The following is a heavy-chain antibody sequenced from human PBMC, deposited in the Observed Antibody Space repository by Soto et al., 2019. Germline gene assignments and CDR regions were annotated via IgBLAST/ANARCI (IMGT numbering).Heavy chain of an antibody. J-gene: IGHJ6*02. D-gene: IGHD6-13*01. CDR2: ISYDGSNK. CDR1: GITFSRYC. CDR3: AKERSSWFSGGARQYQGFDX. Sequence: GCLRLYCSASGITFSRYCVHWVRQAPGKGLECVAFISYDGSNKDYAESVKGRFTISRDNSKNTLYMQMNSLGAEDTAVYYCAKERSSWFSGGARQYQGFDXWGQGTRVT. V-gene: IGHV3-30*18.